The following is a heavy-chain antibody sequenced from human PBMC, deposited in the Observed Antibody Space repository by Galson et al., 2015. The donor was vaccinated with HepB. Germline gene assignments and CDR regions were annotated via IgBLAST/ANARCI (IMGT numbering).Heavy chain of an antibody. V-gene: IGHV1-69*04. J-gene: IGHJ6*02. D-gene: IGHD2-15*01. CDR2: ILPILGTT. Sequence: SVKVSCKASGGTFNSYAISWVRQAPGQGLEWMGRILPILGTTNYAQKLQGRVTITADKSTSTAYMELSSLRSEDTAVYFCARDGGGYSFYYGMDVWGQGATVPVAS. CDR3: ARDGGGYSFYYGMDV. CDR1: GGTFNSYA.